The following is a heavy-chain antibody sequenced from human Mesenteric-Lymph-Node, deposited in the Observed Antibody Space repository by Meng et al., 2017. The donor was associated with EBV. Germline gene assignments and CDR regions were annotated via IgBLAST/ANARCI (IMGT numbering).Heavy chain of an antibody. CDR2: MNPNSGYT. Sequence: QVQLVQSVAEVKKPGASVKGACKASGYTFTSFDINWVRQATGQGLEWMGWMNPNSGYTASAQKFQGRVTMTRSTSISTAYMELSSLRSEDTAVYYCARGGNSGYLEHIDYWGQGTLVTVSS. J-gene: IGHJ4*02. V-gene: IGHV1-8*01. CDR1: GYTFTSFD. CDR3: ARGGNSGYLEHIDY. D-gene: IGHD5-12*01.